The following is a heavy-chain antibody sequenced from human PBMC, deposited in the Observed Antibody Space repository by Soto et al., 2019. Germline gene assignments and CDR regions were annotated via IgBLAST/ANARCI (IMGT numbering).Heavy chain of an antibody. CDR1: GGSIRSGDYY. D-gene: IGHD3-3*01. J-gene: IGHJ5*02. Sequence: QVQLQESGPGLVKPSQTLSLTCTVSGGSIRSGDYYWSWIRQPPGKGLEWLGYIYYSGSTYYNPSLKSRVTISVDTSKNQFSLKLSSVTAADTAVYYCARAKGYYDFWSGYYRVGWFDPWGQGTLVTVSS. CDR2: IYYSGST. V-gene: IGHV4-30-4*01. CDR3: ARAKGYYDFWSGYYRVGWFDP.